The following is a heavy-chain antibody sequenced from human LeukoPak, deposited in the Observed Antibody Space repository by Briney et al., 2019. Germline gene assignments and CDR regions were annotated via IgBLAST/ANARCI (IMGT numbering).Heavy chain of an antibody. D-gene: IGHD2/OR15-2a*01. CDR3: ARDYVYAFDY. CDR2: ISGTGNSK. CDR1: GFSFSSYS. V-gene: IGHV3-48*01. J-gene: IGHJ4*02. Sequence: PGGSLRLSCAASGFSFSSYSMNWIRQAPGKGLEWVSYISGTGNSKHYTDSVKGRFTISRDNAKNSLYLQMNSLRAEDTAVYFCARDYVYAFDYWGQGTLVT.